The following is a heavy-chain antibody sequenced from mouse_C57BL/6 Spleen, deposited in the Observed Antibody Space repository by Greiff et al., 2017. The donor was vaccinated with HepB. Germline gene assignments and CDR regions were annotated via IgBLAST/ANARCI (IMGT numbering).Heavy chain of an antibody. Sequence: VQLQQSGAELMKPGASVKLSCKATGYTLTGYWIEWVKQRPGHGLEWIGEILPGSVSTNYNEKFKGKATFTADTSSNTAYMQRSSLAAAESAIYSCARNYGSPLDVWGTGTTVTVSS. CDR1: GYTLTGYW. V-gene: IGHV1-9*01. CDR3: ARNYGSPLDV. D-gene: IGHD1-1*01. J-gene: IGHJ1*03. CDR2: ILPGSVST.